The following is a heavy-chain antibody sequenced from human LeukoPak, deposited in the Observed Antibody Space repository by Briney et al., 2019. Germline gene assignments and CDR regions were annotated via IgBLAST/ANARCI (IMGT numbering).Heavy chain of an antibody. CDR3: ARLYCSSTSCYAGWFDP. CDR1: GGSISSYY. J-gene: IGHJ5*02. Sequence: SETLSLTCTVSGGSISSYYWSWIRQPPGKGLEWIGYIYTSGSTNYNPSLKSRVTISVDTSKNQFSLKLSPVTAADTAVYYCARLYCSSTSCYAGWFDPWGQGTLVTVSS. CDR2: IYTSGST. V-gene: IGHV4-4*09. D-gene: IGHD2-2*01.